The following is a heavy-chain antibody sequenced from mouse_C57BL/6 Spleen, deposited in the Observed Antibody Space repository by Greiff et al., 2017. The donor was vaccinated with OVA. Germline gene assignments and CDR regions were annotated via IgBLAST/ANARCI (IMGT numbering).Heavy chain of an antibody. J-gene: IGHJ1*03. CDR2: INPNNGGT. D-gene: IGHD1-1*01. CDR3: ARNGLYGSSYGYFDV. Sequence: EVKLQESGPELVKPGASVKISCKASGYTFTDYYMNWVKQSHGKSLEWIGDINPNNGGTSYNQKFKGKATLTVDKSSSTAYMELRSLTSEDSAVYYCARNGLYGSSYGYFDVWGTGTTVTVSS. CDR1: GYTFTDYY. V-gene: IGHV1-26*01.